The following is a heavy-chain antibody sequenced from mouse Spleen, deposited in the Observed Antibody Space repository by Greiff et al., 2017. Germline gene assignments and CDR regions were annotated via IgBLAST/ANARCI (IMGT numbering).Heavy chain of an antibody. J-gene: IGHJ4*01. CDR1: GYTFTSCG. CDR3: ARHPTMITTPYYYAMDY. D-gene: IGHD2-4*01. V-gene: IGHV1-81*01. CDR2: IYPNNGGT. Sequence: VQLQQSGAELARPGASVKLSCKASGYTFTSCGISWVKQRTGQGLEWIGEIYPNNGGTIYNQKFKGKATLTVDKSSSTAYMELRSLTSEDTAVYYCARHPTMITTPYYYAMDYWGQGTSVTVSS.